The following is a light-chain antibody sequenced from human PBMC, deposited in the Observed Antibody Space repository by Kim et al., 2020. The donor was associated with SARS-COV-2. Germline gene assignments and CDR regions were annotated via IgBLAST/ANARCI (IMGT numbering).Light chain of an antibody. CDR2: EAS. Sequence: ASVGERVTITCRASQSLGSLLAWYQQKPGRAPKLLIYEASTLKNGVPYRFSGSGSETEFTLTTSSLQSDDFATYYCQQYRSYPWTFGPGTKVDIK. CDR3: QQYRSYPWT. J-gene: IGKJ1*01. CDR1: QSLGSL. V-gene: IGKV1-5*03.